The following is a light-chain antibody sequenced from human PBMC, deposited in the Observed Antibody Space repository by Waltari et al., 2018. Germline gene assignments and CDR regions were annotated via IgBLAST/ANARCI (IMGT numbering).Light chain of an antibody. J-gene: IGLJ2*01. CDR1: SSAVGGYNY. Sequence: QSALTQPPSASGSPGQPVTISCPGPSSAVGGYNYVSWYQQHPGKAPKRMIYEVSERPSGVPDRFSGSKSGNKASLTVSGLQADDEADYYCSSLAGGGYVVFGGGTKVTVL. CDR2: EVS. V-gene: IGLV2-8*01. CDR3: SSLAGGGYVV.